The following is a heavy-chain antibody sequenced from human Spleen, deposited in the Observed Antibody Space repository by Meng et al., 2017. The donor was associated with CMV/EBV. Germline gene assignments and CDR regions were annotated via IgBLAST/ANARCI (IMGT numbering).Heavy chain of an antibody. D-gene: IGHD2-2*02. CDR3: ARGNPNIVVVPAAIPGWFDP. V-gene: IGHV5-51*01. Sequence: KVSCKGSGYIFSTYWIGWVRQMPGKGLEWMGIIYPGDSDTRYSPFFQGQVTISADKSISTAYLQWSSLKASDTAMYYCARGNPNIVVVPAAIPGWFDPWGQGTLVTVSS. CDR1: GYIFSTYW. J-gene: IGHJ5*02. CDR2: IYPGDSDT.